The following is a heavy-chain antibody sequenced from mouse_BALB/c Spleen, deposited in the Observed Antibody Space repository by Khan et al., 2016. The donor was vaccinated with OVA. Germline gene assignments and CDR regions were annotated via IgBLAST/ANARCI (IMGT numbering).Heavy chain of an antibody. D-gene: IGHD2-10*01. CDR3: ARQPYYHYNIMDY. Sequence: QVQLQQPGPGLVAPSQSLSITCTISGFSLTNYGVHWVRQPPGKGLEWLVVIWSDGSTTYNSALKSRLTISKDNSKSQVFLKMNSLQTDDTAMYFCARQPYYHYNIMDYWGQGTSVTGSS. CDR2: IWSDGST. CDR1: GFSLTNYG. J-gene: IGHJ4*01. V-gene: IGHV2-6-1*01.